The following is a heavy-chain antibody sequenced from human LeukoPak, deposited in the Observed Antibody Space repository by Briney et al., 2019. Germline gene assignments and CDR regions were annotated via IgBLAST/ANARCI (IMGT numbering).Heavy chain of an antibody. CDR3: ATDISIAAAGTAFDY. CDR1: GYTLTELS. V-gene: IGHV1-24*01. D-gene: IGHD6-13*01. J-gene: IGHJ4*02. CDR2: FDPEDGET. Sequence: GASVKVSCKVSGYTLTELSMHWVRQAPGKGLEWMGGFDPEDGETIYEQKFQGRVTMTEDTSTDTAYMELSSLRSEDTAVYYCATDISIAAAGTAFDYWGQGTLVTVSS.